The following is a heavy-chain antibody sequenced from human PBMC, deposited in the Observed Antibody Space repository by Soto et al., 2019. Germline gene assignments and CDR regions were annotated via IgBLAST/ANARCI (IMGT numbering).Heavy chain of an antibody. V-gene: IGHV4-59*01. J-gene: IGHJ4*02. CDR2: IYYSGST. D-gene: IGHD6-19*01. CDR3: ARDTSSGWPDY. CDR1: GGSISSYY. Sequence: SETLSLTCTFSGGSISSYYWSWIRQPPGKGLEWIGYIYYSGSTNYNPSLKSRVTISVDTSKNQFSLKLSSVTAADTAVYYCARDTSSGWPDYWGQGTLVTVSS.